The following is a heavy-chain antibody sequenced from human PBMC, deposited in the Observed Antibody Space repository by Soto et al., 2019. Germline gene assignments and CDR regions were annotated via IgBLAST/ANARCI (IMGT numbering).Heavy chain of an antibody. CDR1: GYTFTGYY. D-gene: IGHD3-22*01. J-gene: IGHJ4*02. V-gene: IGHV1-2*02. Sequence: QVQLVQSGAEVKKPGASVKVSCKASGYTFTGYYMHWVRQAPGQGLEWMGWINPDSGGTNYAQKFQGRVTMTRDTSISTAYMELSRLTSDDTAVYYCASAYYDSSSYYYGGFDYWGQGTLVTVSS. CDR2: INPDSGGT. CDR3: ASAYYDSSSYYYGGFDY.